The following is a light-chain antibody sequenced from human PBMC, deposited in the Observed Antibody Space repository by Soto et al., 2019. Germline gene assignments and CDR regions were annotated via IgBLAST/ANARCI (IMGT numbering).Light chain of an antibody. CDR3: SSYTSSSTLV. J-gene: IGLJ1*01. CDR1: SSDVGGYNY. V-gene: IGLV2-14*01. Sequence: QSALTQPASVSGSPGQSITISCTGTSSDVGGYNYVSWYQQHPGKAPKLMIYEVSNRPSGVSNRFSGSKSGSTASLTISGLQAEDEADYYCSSYTSSSTLVFGTGIKLTVL. CDR2: EVS.